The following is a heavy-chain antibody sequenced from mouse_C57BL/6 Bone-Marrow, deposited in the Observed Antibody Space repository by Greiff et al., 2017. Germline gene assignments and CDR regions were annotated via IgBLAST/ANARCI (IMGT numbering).Heavy chain of an antibody. V-gene: IGHV1-64*01. CDR1: GYTFTSYW. CDR2: IHPNSGST. Sequence: QVQLQQPGAELVKPGASVKLSCKASGYTFTSYWMHWVKQRPGQGLEWIGMIHPNSGSTNYNEKFKSKATLTVDKSSSTAYVQLSSLTSEDSAVYYCARTRYLVFDYCGQGTTLTVSS. D-gene: IGHD2-14*01. CDR3: ARTRYLVFDY. J-gene: IGHJ2*01.